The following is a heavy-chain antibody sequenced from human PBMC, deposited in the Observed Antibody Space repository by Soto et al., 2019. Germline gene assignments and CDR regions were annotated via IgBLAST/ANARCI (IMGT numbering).Heavy chain of an antibody. CDR3: ARRGGSSGYYRDYYYYGMDV. CDR2: IDPSDSYT. J-gene: IGHJ6*02. CDR1: GYSFTSYW. Sequence: LGESLKISCKGSGYSFTSYWISWVRQMPGKGLEWMGRIDPSDSYTNYSPSFQGHVTISADKSISTAYLQWSSLKASDTAMYYCARRGGSSGYYRDYYYYGMDVWGQGTTVTVSS. V-gene: IGHV5-10-1*01. D-gene: IGHD3-22*01.